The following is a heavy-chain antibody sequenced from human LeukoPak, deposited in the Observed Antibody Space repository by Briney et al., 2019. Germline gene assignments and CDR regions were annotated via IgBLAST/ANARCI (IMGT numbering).Heavy chain of an antibody. CDR2: INHSGST. J-gene: IGHJ6*03. Sequence: PSETLSLTCAVYGGSFSGYYWSWIRQPPGKGLEWIGEINHSGSTNYNPSLKSRVTISVDTSKNQFSLKLSSVTAADTAVYYCARGTGTVVRGVIRSYYYMDVWGKGTTVTVSS. CDR1: GGSFSGYY. CDR3: ARGTGTVVRGVIRSYYYMDV. V-gene: IGHV4-34*01. D-gene: IGHD3-10*01.